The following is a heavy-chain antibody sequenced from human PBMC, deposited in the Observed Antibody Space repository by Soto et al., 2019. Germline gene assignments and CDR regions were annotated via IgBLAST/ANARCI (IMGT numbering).Heavy chain of an antibody. Sequence: PGGSLRLSCAASGFTFSSYAMSWVRQAPGKGLEWVSAISGSGGSTYYADSVKGRFTISRDNSKNTLYLQMNSLRAEDTAVYYCAKDLNSSGWDKIFFDYWGQGTLVTVSS. V-gene: IGHV3-23*01. J-gene: IGHJ4*02. CDR1: GFTFSSYA. CDR2: ISGSGGST. D-gene: IGHD6-19*01. CDR3: AKDLNSSGWDKIFFDY.